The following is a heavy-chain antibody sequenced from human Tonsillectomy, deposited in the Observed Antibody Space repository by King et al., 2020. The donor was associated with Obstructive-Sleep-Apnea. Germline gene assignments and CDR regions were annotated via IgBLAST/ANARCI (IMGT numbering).Heavy chain of an antibody. V-gene: IGHV4-59*01. Sequence: QLQESGPGLVKPSETLSLTCTVSGAPITSYNWSWIRQPPGKGLEWIGSVSNSGITNYKPSLKGRLTISVDRSKNQFSLKLSSVTAADTAVFYCARDLRVFHYYDSSGYGYWGQGALVTVSS. D-gene: IGHD3-22*01. J-gene: IGHJ4*02. CDR2: VSNSGIT. CDR1: GAPITSYN. CDR3: ARDLRVFHYYDSSGYGY.